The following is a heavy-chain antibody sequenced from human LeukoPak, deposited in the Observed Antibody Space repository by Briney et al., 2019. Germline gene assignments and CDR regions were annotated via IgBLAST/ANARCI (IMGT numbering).Heavy chain of an antibody. V-gene: IGHV1-24*01. CDR1: GYTLTELS. Sequence: ASVKVSCKVSGYTLTELSMHWVRQAPGKGLEWMGGFDPEDGETIHAQKFQGRVTMTEDTSTDTAYMELSSLRSEDTAVYYCATDYGGGYSYGNLDYWGQGTLVTVSS. J-gene: IGHJ4*02. CDR2: FDPEDGET. D-gene: IGHD5-18*01. CDR3: ATDYGGGYSYGNLDY.